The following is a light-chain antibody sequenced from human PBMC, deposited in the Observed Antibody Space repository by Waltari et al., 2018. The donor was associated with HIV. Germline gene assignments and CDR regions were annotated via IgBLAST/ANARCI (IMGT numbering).Light chain of an antibody. Sequence: EIVLTQSPGTLSLSPGERATITCRASQSVSSSYLAWYQQKPGQAPRLLIFGASGRPTGIPDRFSGSGSGTDFTLTISRLEPEDFAMYYCQHYGGSSWTFGPGTKVEIK. CDR3: QHYGGSSWT. CDR1: QSVSSSY. V-gene: IGKV3-20*01. CDR2: GAS. J-gene: IGKJ1*01.